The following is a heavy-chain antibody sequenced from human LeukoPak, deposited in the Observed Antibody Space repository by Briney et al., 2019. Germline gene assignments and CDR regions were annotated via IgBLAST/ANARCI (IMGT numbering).Heavy chain of an antibody. Sequence: GASVKVSCKASGGTFSSYAISWVRQAPGQGLEWMGGIIPIFGTANYAQKFQGRVTITADESTSTAYMELSSLTSEDTAVYYCAAEIYGGNSDCCAFDIWGQGTMVTVSS. D-gene: IGHD4-23*01. J-gene: IGHJ3*02. V-gene: IGHV1-69*13. CDR1: GGTFSSYA. CDR2: IIPIFGTA. CDR3: AAEIYGGNSDCCAFDI.